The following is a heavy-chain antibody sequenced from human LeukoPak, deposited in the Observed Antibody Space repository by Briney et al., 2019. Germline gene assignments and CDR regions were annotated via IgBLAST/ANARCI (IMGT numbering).Heavy chain of an antibody. CDR2: ISSSSSYI. J-gene: IGHJ4*02. V-gene: IGHV3-21*01. CDR1: GFTFSSYN. D-gene: IGHD1-26*01. Sequence: GGSLRLSCAASGFTFSSYNMNWVRQAPGKGLEWVSSISSSSSYIYYADSVKGRFTISRDNAKNSLYLQMNSLRAEDTAVYYCARERGSYYFSDYWGQGTLVTVSS. CDR3: ARERGSYYFSDY.